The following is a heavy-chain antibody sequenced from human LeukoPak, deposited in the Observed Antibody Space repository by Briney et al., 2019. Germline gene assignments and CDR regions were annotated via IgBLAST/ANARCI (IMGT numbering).Heavy chain of an antibody. CDR2: INHSGST. J-gene: IGHJ4*02. Sequence: KSSETLSLTCAVYGGSFSGYYWSWIRQPPGKGLEWIGEINHSGSTNYNPSLKSRVTISVDTSKNQFSLKLSSVTAADTAVYYCARDRSGICGGDCSYSYFDYWGQGTLVTVSS. CDR1: GGSFSGYY. CDR3: ARDRSGICGGDCSYSYFDY. V-gene: IGHV4-34*01. D-gene: IGHD2-21*01.